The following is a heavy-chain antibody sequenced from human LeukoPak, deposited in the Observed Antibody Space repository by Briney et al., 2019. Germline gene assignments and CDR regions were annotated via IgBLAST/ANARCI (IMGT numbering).Heavy chain of an antibody. CDR3: GRGRVVPAATFY. CDR2: INQLGNEK. J-gene: IGHJ4*02. Sequence: GGSLRLSCAASGFTFSSYWMSWIRQAPGRGLEWVANINQLGNEKNYVDSVNGRFTISRNNVDDSLYLEMNSLRVEDTAVYYCGRGRVVPAATFYWGQGVLVTVSS. CDR1: GFTFSSYW. D-gene: IGHD2-2*01. V-gene: IGHV3-7*01.